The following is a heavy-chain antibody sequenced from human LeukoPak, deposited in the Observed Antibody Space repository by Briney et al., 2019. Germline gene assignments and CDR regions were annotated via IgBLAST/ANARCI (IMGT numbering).Heavy chain of an antibody. CDR3: ARDSGYCSSTSCYTGWFDP. CDR1: GGSISSGGYS. J-gene: IGHJ5*02. D-gene: IGHD2-2*02. Sequence: SQTLSLTCAVSGGSISSGGYSWSWIRQPAGKGLEWIGRIYTSGSTNYNPSLKSRVTMSVDTSKNQFSLKLSSVTAADTAVYYCARDSGYCSSTSCYTGWFDPWGQGTLVTVSS. V-gene: IGHV4-61*02. CDR2: IYTSGST.